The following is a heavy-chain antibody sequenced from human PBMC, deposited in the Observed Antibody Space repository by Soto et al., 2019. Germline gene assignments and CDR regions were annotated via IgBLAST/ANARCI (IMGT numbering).Heavy chain of an antibody. CDR1: GFTFSSYA. CDR3: AKVKSSGWGGYYFDY. J-gene: IGHJ4*02. D-gene: IGHD6-19*01. CDR2: ISGSGGST. V-gene: IGHV3-23*01. Sequence: GGSLRLSCAASGFTFSSYAMSWVRQAPGKGLEWVSAISGSGGSTYYADSVKGRFTISRDNYKNTLYLQMNSLRAEDTAVYYCAKVKSSGWGGYYFDYWGQGTLVTVSS.